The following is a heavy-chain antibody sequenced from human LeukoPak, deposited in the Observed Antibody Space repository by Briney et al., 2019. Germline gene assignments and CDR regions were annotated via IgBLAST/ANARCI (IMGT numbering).Heavy chain of an antibody. CDR1: GLTFSSYG. D-gene: IGHD6-13*01. J-gene: IGHJ4*02. V-gene: IGHV3-33*06. Sequence: GGSLRLSCAASGLTFSSYGMHWVRQAPGKGLEWVAVIWYDGSNKYYADSVKGRFTISRDNSKNTLYLQMNSLRAEDTAVYYCAKDSPPIAAAATNYFDYWGQGTLVTVSS. CDR2: IWYDGSNK. CDR3: AKDSPPIAAAATNYFDY.